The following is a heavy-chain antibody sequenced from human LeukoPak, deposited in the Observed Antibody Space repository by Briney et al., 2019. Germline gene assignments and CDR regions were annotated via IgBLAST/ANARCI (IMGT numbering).Heavy chain of an antibody. J-gene: IGHJ1*01. CDR1: GFTFSSYA. CDR3: ARDPSGSYFNGYFQY. Sequence: GGSLRLSCAASGFTFSSYAMSWVRQAPGKGLEWVSVIYSGGTTYYADSVRGRFTISRDNSKNTLYLQMNSLRVEDTAVYYCARDPSGSYFNGYFQYWGQGTLVTVSS. D-gene: IGHD1-26*01. CDR2: IYSGGTT. V-gene: IGHV3-66*01.